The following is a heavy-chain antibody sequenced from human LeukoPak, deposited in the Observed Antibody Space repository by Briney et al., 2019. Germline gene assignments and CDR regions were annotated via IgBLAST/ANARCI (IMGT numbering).Heavy chain of an antibody. J-gene: IGHJ4*02. CDR2: IHYSGST. Sequence: SETLPLTCTVSGGSISSGGYYWSWIRQHPGKGLEWIGYIHYSGSTYYNPSLKSRVTISVDTSKNQFSLKLSSVTAADTAVYYCASSLGAPRIFDYWGQGTLVTVSS. CDR1: GGSISSGGYY. CDR3: ASSLGAPRIFDY. D-gene: IGHD3-3*01. V-gene: IGHV4-31*03.